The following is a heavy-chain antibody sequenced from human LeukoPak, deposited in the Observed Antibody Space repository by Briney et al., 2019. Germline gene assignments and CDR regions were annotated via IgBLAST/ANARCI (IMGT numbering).Heavy chain of an antibody. V-gene: IGHV4-38-2*02. Sequence: SETLSLTCTVSGYSISSGYYWGWIRQPPGKGLEWIGNIYHSGNTYYNPSLKSRVTVSMDTSKNQFSLKLNSVTAADTAVYYCTRPFYYYMDVWGKGTTVTVSS. J-gene: IGHJ6*03. CDR3: TRPFYYYMDV. CDR2: IYHSGNT. CDR1: GYSISSGYY.